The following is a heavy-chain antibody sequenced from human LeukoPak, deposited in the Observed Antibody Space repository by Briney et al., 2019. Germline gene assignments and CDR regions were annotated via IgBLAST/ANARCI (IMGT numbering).Heavy chain of an antibody. Sequence: GASVKVFCKASGGTFSSYAISWVRQAAGQGLKWMGGIIPIFGTANYAQKFQGRVTITTDESTSTAYMELSSLRSEDTAVYYCARSAMATTDTANFDYWGQGTLVTVSS. V-gene: IGHV1-69*05. CDR1: GGTFSSYA. CDR3: ARSAMATTDTANFDY. D-gene: IGHD5-18*01. J-gene: IGHJ4*02. CDR2: IIPIFGTA.